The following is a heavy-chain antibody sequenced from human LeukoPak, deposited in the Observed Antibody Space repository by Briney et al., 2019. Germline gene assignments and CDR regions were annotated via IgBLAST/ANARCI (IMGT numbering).Heavy chain of an antibody. CDR1: GATFTNSA. V-gene: IGHV1-69*05. CDR2: TIPTFGTTNHGKT. Sequence: VRLCCKPAGATFTNSAVSSVREAAGQGLEWLGGTIPTFGTTNHGKTNFAQQFQGRVTSTTDESTITAYMDLSSLGSDDTAVYYCASRGYSYGTNWFDPWGQGTLVTVFS. J-gene: IGHJ5*02. CDR3: ASRGYSYGTNWFDP. D-gene: IGHD5-18*01.